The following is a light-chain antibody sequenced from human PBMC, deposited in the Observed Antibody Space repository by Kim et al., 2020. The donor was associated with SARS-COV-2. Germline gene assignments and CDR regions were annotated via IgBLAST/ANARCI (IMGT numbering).Light chain of an antibody. CDR2: DAS. J-gene: IGKJ4*01. CDR1: QSVSSY. CDR3: QQRSNWPLT. Sequence: VSPGERVTLSCRASQSVSSYLAWYQQEPGQAPRLLIYDASNRATGIPARFSGSGSGTDFTLTISSLEPEDFAVYYCQQRSNWPLTFGGGTKVDIK. V-gene: IGKV3-11*01.